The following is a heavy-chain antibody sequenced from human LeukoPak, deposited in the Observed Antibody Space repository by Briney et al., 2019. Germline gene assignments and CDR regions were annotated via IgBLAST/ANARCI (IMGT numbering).Heavy chain of an antibody. V-gene: IGHV3-48*04. CDR2: ISSSGSTK. CDR1: GFTFSTYG. Sequence: GGSLRLSCAASGFTFSTYGMHWVRQAPGKGLEWVSYISSSGSTKYYADSVKGRFTISRDNAENSLSLQMNSLRAEDTAVYYCARRYCSSTSCTLDYWGQGALVTVSS. D-gene: IGHD2-2*01. CDR3: ARRYCSSTSCTLDY. J-gene: IGHJ4*02.